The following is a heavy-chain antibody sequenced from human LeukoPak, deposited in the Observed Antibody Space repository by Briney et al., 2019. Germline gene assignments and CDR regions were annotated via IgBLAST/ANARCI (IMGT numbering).Heavy chain of an antibody. CDR1: GFTFSSYG. J-gene: IGHJ5*02. Sequence: GGSLRLSCAASGFTFSSYGMHWARQAPGKGLEWVANTNKDGSEKWYVDSVKGRFTISRDNAKNSLYLQMNGLRAEDTAVYYCAKDYDFWSGYFTPRFDPWGQGTLVTVSS. V-gene: IGHV3-7*03. D-gene: IGHD3-3*01. CDR2: TNKDGSEK. CDR3: AKDYDFWSGYFTPRFDP.